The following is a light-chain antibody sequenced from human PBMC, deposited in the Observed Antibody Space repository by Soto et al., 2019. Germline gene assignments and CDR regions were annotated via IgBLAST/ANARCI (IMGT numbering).Light chain of an antibody. V-gene: IGKV1-9*01. Sequence: DIQMTQSPSAMSASLGDRVTITCRASQGISTYLAWYQQKPGKAPNLLIYTASTLQTGVPSRFSGSAFGTEFTLTISSLQPEDFATYYCQQLAGFPITFGQGTRLEIK. J-gene: IGKJ5*01. CDR2: TAS. CDR3: QQLAGFPIT. CDR1: QGISTY.